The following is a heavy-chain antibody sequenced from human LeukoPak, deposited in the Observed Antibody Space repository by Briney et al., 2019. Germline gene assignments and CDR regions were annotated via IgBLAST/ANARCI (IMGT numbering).Heavy chain of an antibody. D-gene: IGHD6-13*01. J-gene: IGHJ4*02. CDR1: GFTFSSYD. V-gene: IGHV3-13*01. Sequence: PGGSLRLSCAASGFTFSSYDMHWVRQATGKGLEWVSAIGTAGDTYYLGSVKGRFTISRENAKNSLYLQMNSLRAGDTAVYYCARDLEMLVPGYYWGQGTLVTVSS. CDR2: IGTAGDT. CDR3: ARDLEMLVPGYY.